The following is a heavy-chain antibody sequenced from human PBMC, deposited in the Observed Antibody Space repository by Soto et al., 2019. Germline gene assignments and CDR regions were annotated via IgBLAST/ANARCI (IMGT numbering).Heavy chain of an antibody. CDR2: ISCCGGST. CDR3: AKADGEQWLIPHLDN. J-gene: IGHJ1*01. Sequence: GSLRLSCEASGFNFKKFAMGWVRQAPGEGLEWVSGISCCGGSTFYADSVKGRFSLARDDSKNTLSLQLNSLRVEDTAHYYCAKADGEQWLIPHLDNWGQGTQVTVSS. D-gene: IGHD6-19*01. V-gene: IGHV3-23*01. CDR1: GFNFKKFA.